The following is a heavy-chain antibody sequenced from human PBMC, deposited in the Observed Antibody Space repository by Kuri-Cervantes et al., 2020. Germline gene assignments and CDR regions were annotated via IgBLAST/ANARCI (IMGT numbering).Heavy chain of an antibody. V-gene: IGHV3-53*01. Sequence: GESLKISCAASGFTVSSNYMSWVRQAPGKGLEWVSVIYSGGSTYYADSVKGRFTISRDNAKNSLYLQMNSLRAEDTAVYYCARGDLVVTAIRVDYYYYGMDVWGQGTTVTVSS. CDR1: GFTVSSNY. CDR2: IYSGGST. CDR3: ARGDLVVTAIRVDYYYYGMDV. D-gene: IGHD2-21*02. J-gene: IGHJ6*02.